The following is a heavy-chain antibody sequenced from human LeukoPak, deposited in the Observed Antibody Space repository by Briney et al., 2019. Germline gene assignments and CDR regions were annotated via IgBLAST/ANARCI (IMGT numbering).Heavy chain of an antibody. D-gene: IGHD6-13*01. J-gene: IGHJ6*03. V-gene: IGHV1-69*06. CDR1: GGTFSSYA. CDR3: ALAAAGTRYYYYMDV. Sequence: ASVKVSCKASGGTFSSYAISWVRQAPGQGPEWMGGIIPIFGTANYAQKFQGRVTITADKSTSTAYMELSSLRSEDTAVYYCALAAAGTRYYYYMDVWGKGTTVTVSS. CDR2: IIPIFGTA.